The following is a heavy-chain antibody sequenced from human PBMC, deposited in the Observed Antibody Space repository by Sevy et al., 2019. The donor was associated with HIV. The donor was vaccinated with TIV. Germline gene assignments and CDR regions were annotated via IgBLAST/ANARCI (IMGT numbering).Heavy chain of an antibody. CDR2: VSASGGST. J-gene: IGHJ5*02. CDR1: GFSFSSDA. Sequence: GGSLRLSCVGSGFSFSSDAMSWVRQAPGKGLQWVATVSASGGSTYSADSVRRRFSITRDNSKNTLYVKMNSLGAEDTAVYYCARVGGGGYYEPLSGYLEFDPWGQGTLVTVSS. D-gene: IGHD3-3*01. V-gene: IGHV3-23*01. CDR3: ARVGGGGYYEPLSGYLEFDP.